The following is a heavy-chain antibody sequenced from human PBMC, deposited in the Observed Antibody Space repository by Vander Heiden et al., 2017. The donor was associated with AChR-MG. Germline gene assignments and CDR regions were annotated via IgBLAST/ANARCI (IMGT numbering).Heavy chain of an antibody. Sequence: AQLVQSGAEVKKPGASVKVSCKASGYTFTRYDSNCGRLASEQVLEWRGWMNPNSGNTGYAQKFQGRVTMTRNTSISTAYMELSSLRSEDTAVYYCARGYNWFDPWGQGTLVTVSS. V-gene: IGHV1-8*01. J-gene: IGHJ5*02. CDR1: GYTFTRYD. CDR3: ARGYNWFDP. CDR2: MNPNSGNT.